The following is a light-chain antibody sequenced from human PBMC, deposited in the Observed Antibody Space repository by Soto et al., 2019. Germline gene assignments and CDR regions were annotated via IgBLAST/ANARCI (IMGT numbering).Light chain of an antibody. V-gene: IGKV3D-20*02. J-gene: IGKJ1*01. CDR1: QSVSSSY. CDR2: GAS. Sequence: VLTQSPGTQSQSPGASDTLSCRASQSVSSSYLAWYPQKLGQAPRLLISGASTRATGIPDRFSGSGSGTDFTLTISSLEPEDFAVYYCQQRSNWPWTFGQGTKVDI. CDR3: QQRSNWPWT.